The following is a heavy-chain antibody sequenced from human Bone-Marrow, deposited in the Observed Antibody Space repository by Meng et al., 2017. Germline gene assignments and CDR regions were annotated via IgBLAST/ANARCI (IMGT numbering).Heavy chain of an antibody. CDR1: GGTFSSYA. CDR2: INPSGGST. J-gene: IGHJ4*02. Sequence: ASVKVSCKASGGTFSSYAISWVRQAPGQGLEWMGIINPSGGSTSYAQKFQGRVTMTRDTSTSTVYMELSSLRSEDTAVYYCARDTPPYYGYARGYFDYWGQGTLVTVSS. CDR3: ARDTPPYYGYARGYFDY. D-gene: IGHD3-10*01. V-gene: IGHV1-46*01.